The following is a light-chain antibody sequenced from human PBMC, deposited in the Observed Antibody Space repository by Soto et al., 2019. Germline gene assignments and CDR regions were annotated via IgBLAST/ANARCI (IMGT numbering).Light chain of an antibody. J-gene: IGLJ2*01. CDR3: QSYDSSLPVV. CDR1: SSNIGAGYD. Sequence: VLTQPPSVSGAPGQRVTISCTGSSSNIGAGYDVHWYQQLPGTAPKLLIYGNSNRPSGVPDRFSGSKSGTSASLAITGLQAEDEADYYCQSYDSSLPVVFGGGTKLTVL. CDR2: GNS. V-gene: IGLV1-40*01.